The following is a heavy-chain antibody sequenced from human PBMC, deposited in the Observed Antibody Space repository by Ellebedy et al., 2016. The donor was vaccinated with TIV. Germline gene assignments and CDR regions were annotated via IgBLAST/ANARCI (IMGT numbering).Heavy chain of an antibody. J-gene: IGHJ4*02. Sequence: PGGSLTLSCAASGFTSSHYGMTWVRQAPGKGLEWVSLIYSVGSTLYADSVTGRFTISRDNSRNTLYLQMNNLRVDDTAVYYCARKTDTTRSGDFWGQGTLVTVS. V-gene: IGHV3-53*01. D-gene: IGHD5-18*01. CDR2: IYSVGST. CDR3: ARKTDTTRSGDF. CDR1: GFTSSHYG.